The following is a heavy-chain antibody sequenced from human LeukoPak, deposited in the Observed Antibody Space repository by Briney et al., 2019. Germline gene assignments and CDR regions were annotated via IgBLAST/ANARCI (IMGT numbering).Heavy chain of an antibody. V-gene: IGHV5-51*01. D-gene: IGHD5-24*01. CDR2: IFPGDSDS. Sequence: ESLKISFKGSGYSFTSYWIGWVRQMPGKGLEWMGIIFPGDSDSRYSPSFQAQVTISVATSISSAYLQWNSLKASDTAIYYCARFRDDFPDYWGQGTLIIVSS. CDR3: ARFRDDFPDY. CDR1: GYSFTSYW. J-gene: IGHJ4*02.